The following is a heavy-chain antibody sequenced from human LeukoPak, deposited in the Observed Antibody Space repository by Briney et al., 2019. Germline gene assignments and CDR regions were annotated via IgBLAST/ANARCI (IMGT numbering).Heavy chain of an antibody. D-gene: IGHD3-3*01. J-gene: IGHJ4*02. CDR2: NYYGGST. Sequence: SETLSLTCTVSGGSINTNNYYWGWLRQPPGKGLEWVGTNYYGGSTYYNPSLKSRVTISVDTSKNQFSLKLNTVTAADTAVYYCASRYLEWLLDYWGQGTLVTVSS. V-gene: IGHV4-39*01. CDR1: GGSINTNNYY. CDR3: ASRYLEWLLDY.